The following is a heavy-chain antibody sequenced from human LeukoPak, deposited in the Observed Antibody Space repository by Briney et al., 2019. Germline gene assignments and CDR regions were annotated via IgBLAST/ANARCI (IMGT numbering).Heavy chain of an antibody. CDR3: ARIYCTSTSCYGDSYYRMDV. D-gene: IGHD2-2*01. CDR2: ISYSGST. Sequence: PGGSLRLSCAASGFTFSDYYMSWIRQPPGKGLEWIGSISYSGSTYYNPSLKTRVTMSVDTSENQFSLKLSSVTASDSAVYYCARIYCTSTSCYGDSYYRMDVWGQGTTVTVSS. J-gene: IGHJ6*02. V-gene: IGHV4-38-2*01. CDR1: GFTFSDYY.